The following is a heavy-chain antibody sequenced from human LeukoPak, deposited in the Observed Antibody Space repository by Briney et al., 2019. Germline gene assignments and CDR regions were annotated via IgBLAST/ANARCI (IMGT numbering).Heavy chain of an antibody. Sequence: ASVKVSCKAFGYTFTSYDINWVRQATGQGLEWMGWMNPNSGNTGYAQKFQGRVTITRNTSISTAYMELSRLRSDDTAVYYCAREAAAPGENYFDYWGQGTLVTVSS. J-gene: IGHJ4*02. D-gene: IGHD6-13*01. CDR1: GYTFTSYD. CDR2: MNPNSGNT. CDR3: AREAAAPGENYFDY. V-gene: IGHV1-8*03.